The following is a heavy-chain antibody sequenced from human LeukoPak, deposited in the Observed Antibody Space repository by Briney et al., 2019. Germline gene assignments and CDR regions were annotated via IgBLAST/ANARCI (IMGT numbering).Heavy chain of an antibody. D-gene: IGHD6-6*01. Sequence: PSETLSLTCAVYGGSFSGYYWSWVRQAPGKGLEWVSAISGSGGSTYYADSVKGRFTISRDNSKNTLYLQMNSLRAEDTAVYYCAKDQYRLFDYWGQGTLVTVSS. V-gene: IGHV3-23*01. CDR3: AKDQYRLFDY. CDR2: ISGSGGST. CDR1: GGSFSGYY. J-gene: IGHJ4*02.